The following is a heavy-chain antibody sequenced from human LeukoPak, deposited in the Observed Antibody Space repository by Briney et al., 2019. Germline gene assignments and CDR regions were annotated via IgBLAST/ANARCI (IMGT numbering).Heavy chain of an antibody. CDR3: AKARLMAAPFYYYGMDV. D-gene: IGHD5-24*01. CDR2: ITDSGDGT. J-gene: IGHJ6*02. Sequence: GRSLRLSCAASGFTFSSSAMSWVRQAPGKGLEWVSSITDSGDGTYYADSVKGRFTISRDNAKNSLYLQMNSLRGEDTALYYCAKARLMAAPFYYYGMDVWGPGTTVTVSS. V-gene: IGHV3-23*01. CDR1: GFTFSSSA.